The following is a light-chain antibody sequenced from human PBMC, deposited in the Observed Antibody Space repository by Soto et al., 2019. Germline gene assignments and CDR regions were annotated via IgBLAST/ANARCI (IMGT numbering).Light chain of an antibody. J-gene: IGKJ1*01. CDR2: GAS. V-gene: IGKV3-15*01. Sequence: EIVMAQSPATLSVSPGERATLSCRASQSVRSNLGWYQQKAGQAPRLLIYGASTRATGIPARFSGSGSGTEFTLTISSLQSEDFAVYFCQQYNNWPRTFGQGTKVDIK. CDR1: QSVRSN. CDR3: QQYNNWPRT.